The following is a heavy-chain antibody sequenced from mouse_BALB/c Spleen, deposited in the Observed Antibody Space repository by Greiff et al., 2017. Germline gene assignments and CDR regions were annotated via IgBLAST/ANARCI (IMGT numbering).Heavy chain of an antibody. CDR2: IYPGNVNT. J-gene: IGHJ2*01. CDR3: ARGWYGQEVGDY. Sequence: VQLQQSGPELVKPGASVRISCKASGYTFTSYYIHWVKQRPGQGLEWIGWIYPGNVNTKYNEKFKGKATLTADKSSSTAYMQLSSLTSEDSAVYFCARGWYGQEVGDYWGQGTTLTVSS. CDR1: GYTFTSYY. D-gene: IGHD1-1*02. V-gene: IGHV1S56*01.